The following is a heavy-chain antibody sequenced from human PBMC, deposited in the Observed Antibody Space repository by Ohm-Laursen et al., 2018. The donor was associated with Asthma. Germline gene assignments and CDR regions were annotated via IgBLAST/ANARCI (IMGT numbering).Heavy chain of an antibody. Sequence: SSVKVSCKASGYTFTNYGISWVRQAPGQGLEWMGWISAYNGNTDYAQKLQGRVTMTTDTSTSTGYMELSSLRSEDTAVYYCARDASTGSSGWYYFDYWGQGTLVTVSS. CDR2: ISAYNGNT. CDR3: ARDASTGSSGWYYFDY. V-gene: IGHV1-18*04. J-gene: IGHJ4*02. CDR1: GYTFTNYG. D-gene: IGHD6-19*01.